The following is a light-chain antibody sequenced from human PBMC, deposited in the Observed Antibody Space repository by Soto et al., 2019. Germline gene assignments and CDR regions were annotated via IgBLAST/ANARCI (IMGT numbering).Light chain of an antibody. J-gene: IGKJ1*01. CDR1: QSVSSNY. V-gene: IGKV3-20*01. CDR3: QQYGSSPTCT. Sequence: DSVLTQSPGTLSLSPGERATHSCRASQSVSSNYLAWYQQKPGQAPRLLIYGASTRATGIPDRFSGSGSGTDFTLTISTLEPEDSAVYYCQQYGSSPTCTFGQGTKVEIK. CDR2: GAS.